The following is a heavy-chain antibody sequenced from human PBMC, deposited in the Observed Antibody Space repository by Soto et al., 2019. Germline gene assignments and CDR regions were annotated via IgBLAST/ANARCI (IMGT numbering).Heavy chain of an antibody. Sequence: QVQLVQSGAEVKKPGSSVKVSCKASGGTFSSYAISWVRQAPGQGLEWMGGIIPIFGTANYAQKFQGRVKTTADDYTSTPYMGLSILRSEDTAVYYCARSYEYSRGDNWFAPWGQGTLVTV. V-gene: IGHV1-69*12. D-gene: IGHD6-6*01. CDR3: ARSYEYSRGDNWFAP. CDR2: IIPIFGTA. CDR1: GGTFSSYA. J-gene: IGHJ5*02.